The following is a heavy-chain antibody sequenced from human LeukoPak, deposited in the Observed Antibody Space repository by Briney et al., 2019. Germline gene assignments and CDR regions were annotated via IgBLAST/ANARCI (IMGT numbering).Heavy chain of an antibody. CDR3: AKDRWVQETSQHFFDS. V-gene: IGHV3-30*02. CDR1: GFSFTSYA. CDR2: SRFDVVSE. J-gene: IGHJ4*02. D-gene: IGHD2-2*01. Sequence: PGGSLRLSCVTSGFSFTSYAMHWVRQAPGKGLEWVAVSRFDVVSEDYRDSVKGRFTISRDNSKKTFYMQMNRLTVEDTAVYYCAKDRWVQETSQHFFDSWGQGTVVTVSS.